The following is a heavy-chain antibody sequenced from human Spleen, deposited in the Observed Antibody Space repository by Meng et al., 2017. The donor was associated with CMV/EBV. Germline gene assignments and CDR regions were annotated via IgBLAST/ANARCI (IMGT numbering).Heavy chain of an antibody. J-gene: IGHJ4*02. V-gene: IGHV1-2*02. CDR3: ARGGVVVIAHNDY. Sequence: ASVKVSCKTSGYTFSGYYMHWVRQAPGQGLEWMGWINPNSGDTYYAQKFQGRITMTRDRSNTTAYMELSRLRSDDTAVYYCARGGVVVIAHNDYWGQGTLVTSPQ. CDR1: GYTFSGYY. CDR2: INPNSGDT. D-gene: IGHD2-21*01.